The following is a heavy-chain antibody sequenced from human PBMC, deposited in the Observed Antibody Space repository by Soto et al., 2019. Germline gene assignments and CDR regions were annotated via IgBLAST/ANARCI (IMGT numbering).Heavy chain of an antibody. Sequence: QVHLVQSEGEVKKPGASVKVSCKTSGYRFSDYGISWVREAPGQGLEWMGWINTDSGNAKYEQRFQGRVTLTTDPSTRTVFLELTSLKFDAVAVYYCARGFIPENYWGQGTRVTVSS. V-gene: IGHV1-18*03. J-gene: IGHJ4*02. CDR3: ARGFIPENY. D-gene: IGHD3-16*01. CDR1: GYRFSDYG. CDR2: INTDSGNA.